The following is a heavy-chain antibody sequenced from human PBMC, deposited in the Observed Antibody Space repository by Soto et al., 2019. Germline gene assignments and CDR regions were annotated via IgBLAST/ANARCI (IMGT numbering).Heavy chain of an antibody. D-gene: IGHD3-10*01. V-gene: IGHV4-31*03. Sequence: SETLSLTCTVSGGSISSGDYYWTWIRQHPGKDLEWIGYIYYSGTTYYNPSLKSRISISVDTSKNHFSLKLSSVTAADTAVYYCARDVSSYYGSGSNWLDPWGQGTLVTVSS. CDR2: IYYSGTT. J-gene: IGHJ5*02. CDR3: ARDVSSYYGSGSNWLDP. CDR1: GGSISSGDYY.